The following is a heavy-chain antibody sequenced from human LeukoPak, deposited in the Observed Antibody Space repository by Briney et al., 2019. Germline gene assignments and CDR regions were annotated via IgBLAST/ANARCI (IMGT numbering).Heavy chain of an antibody. V-gene: IGHV3-43D*03. CDR1: GFTFDDYA. CDR3: AKGGYSSSYYFDY. Sequence: GGSLRLSCAASGFTFDDYAMHWVRQAPGKGLEWVSLISWDGGSTYYADSVKGRFTISRDNSKNSLYLQMNSLRAEDTALYYCAKGGYSSSYYFDYWGQGTLVTVSS. CDR2: ISWDGGST. J-gene: IGHJ4*02. D-gene: IGHD6-6*01.